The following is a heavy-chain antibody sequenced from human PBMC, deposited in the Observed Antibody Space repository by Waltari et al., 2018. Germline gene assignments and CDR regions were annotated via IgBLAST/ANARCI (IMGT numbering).Heavy chain of an antibody. CDR1: GGSISSYY. V-gene: IGHV4-59*08. J-gene: IGHJ2*01. D-gene: IGHD4-17*01. CDR3: ARHLDYGGHWYFDL. Sequence: QVQLQESGPGLVKPSETLSLTCTVSGGSISSYYWSWIRQPPGKGLEWIGYIYYSGSTNYNPSLKSRVTISVDTSKNQFSLKLSSVTAADTAVYYCARHLDYGGHWYFDLWGRGTLVTVSS. CDR2: IYYSGST.